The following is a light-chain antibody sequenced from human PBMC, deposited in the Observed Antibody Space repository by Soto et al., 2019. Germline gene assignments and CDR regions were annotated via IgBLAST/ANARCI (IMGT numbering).Light chain of an antibody. V-gene: IGLV2-14*01. CDR2: EVS. CDR3: SAYTSSRTLV. CDR1: SSDVGGYNY. Sequence: QSALTQPASVSRSPGQSITISCTGTSSDVGGYNYVSWYQQHPGKAPKLMIYEVSNRPSGVSTRFSGSKSGNTASLTISGLQGEDEADYYCSAYTSSRTLVFGGGTKVTVL. J-gene: IGLJ2*01.